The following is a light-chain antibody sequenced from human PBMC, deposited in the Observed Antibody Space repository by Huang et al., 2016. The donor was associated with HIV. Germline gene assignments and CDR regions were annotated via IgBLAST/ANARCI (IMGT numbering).Light chain of an antibody. CDR1: QSIGTW. CDR2: KAS. V-gene: IGKV1-5*03. CDR3: QQYNSYSGK. J-gene: IGKJ1*01. Sequence: DIQMTQSPSALSASVGDRVTITCRASQSIGTWLAWYQQKPGKPPKLLIYKASTLQGGVPSRFGGGGSGTEFTLTISSLQPDDCATYFCQQYNSYSGKFGQGTKVE.